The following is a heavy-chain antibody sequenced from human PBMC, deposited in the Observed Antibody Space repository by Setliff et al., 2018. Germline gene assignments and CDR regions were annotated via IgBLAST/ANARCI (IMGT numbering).Heavy chain of an antibody. V-gene: IGHV3-48*01. CDR3: ARLALTGYDSSGYYYALDYYYYMDV. CDR1: GFTFSSHG. Sequence: GGSLRLSCAASGFTFSSHGMTWVRLAPGKGLEWISYISTSSSTIYYADSVKGRFTISRDNANHTLYLQMNSLRADDTAVYYCARLALTGYDSSGYYYALDYYYYMDVRGKGTTVTVSS. D-gene: IGHD3-22*01. CDR2: ISTSSSTI. J-gene: IGHJ6*03.